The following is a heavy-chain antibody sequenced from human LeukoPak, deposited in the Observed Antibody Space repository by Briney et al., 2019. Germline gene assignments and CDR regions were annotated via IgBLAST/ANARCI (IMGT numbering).Heavy chain of an antibody. D-gene: IGHD3-3*01. CDR3: ARDNFWSGYSDY. CDR1: GFTFSSYW. Sequence: GGSLRLSCAASGFTFSSYWMSWVRQAPGKGLEWVANIKRDGSEKYYVDSVKGRFTISRDNAENSLYLQMSSLRAEDTAVYSCARDNFWSGYSDYWGQGTLVTVSS. CDR2: IKRDGSEK. J-gene: IGHJ4*02. V-gene: IGHV3-7*01.